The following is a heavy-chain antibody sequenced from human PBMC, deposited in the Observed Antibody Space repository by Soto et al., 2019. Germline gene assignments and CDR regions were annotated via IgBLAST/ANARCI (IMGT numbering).Heavy chain of an antibody. CDR2: VTGGGHTT. CDR1: GFTFSRYA. J-gene: IGHJ6*02. V-gene: IGHV3-23*01. CDR3: ASSSGDLDVYGMDI. Sequence: EAQLLESGGGLVQPGGYLRLSCAASGFTFSRYAMSWVRQAPGKGLEWVSTVTGGGHTTYNADSVNGRFTISRDNSKNTLYLQMNNLRAEDTAIYYCASSSGDLDVYGMDILGPGTTVTVSS. D-gene: IGHD3-10*01.